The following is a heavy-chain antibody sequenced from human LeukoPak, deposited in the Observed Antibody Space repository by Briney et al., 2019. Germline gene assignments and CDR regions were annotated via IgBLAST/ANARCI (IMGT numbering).Heavy chain of an antibody. D-gene: IGHD6-19*01. V-gene: IGHV1-2*02. CDR3: ARALTRYSTAWYGY. J-gene: IGHJ4*02. Sequence: ASVKVSCKTSGFTFKDYYMHWVRQAPGQGLEWMGWLNPYSGGTNYAQKFQGRVTLTRDTSITTAYMDLSSLTSDDTALYYCARALTRYSTAWYGYWGQGTLVTVSS. CDR1: GFTFKDYY. CDR2: LNPYSGGT.